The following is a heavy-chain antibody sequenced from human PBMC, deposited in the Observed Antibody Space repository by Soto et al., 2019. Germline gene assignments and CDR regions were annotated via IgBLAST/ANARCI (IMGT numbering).Heavy chain of an antibody. CDR2: INDDGST. V-gene: IGHV3-74*01. D-gene: IGHD3-9*01. CDR1: GFTFRTSW. J-gene: IGHJ4*02. CDR3: AKTYYDILTGYFFDY. Sequence: GGSLRLSCAASGFTFRTSWMYWVRQPPGKGLVWVSRINDDGSTYYADSVKGRFTISRDNSKNTLYLQMNSLRAEDTAVYYCAKTYYDILTGYFFDYWGQGTLVTVSS.